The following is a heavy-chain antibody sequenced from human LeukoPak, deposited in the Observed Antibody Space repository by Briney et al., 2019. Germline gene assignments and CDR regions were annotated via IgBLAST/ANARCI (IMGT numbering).Heavy chain of an antibody. CDR3: ATEDLGI. V-gene: IGHV3-30*03. J-gene: IGHJ4*02. CDR1: GFTFSNYG. CDR2: ISYDGSDK. Sequence: GGSLRLSCAASGFTFSNYGIHWVRQAPGKGLEWVAVISYDGSDKYYADSVKGRFTISRDNSKNTLYLQMNSLRAEDTAVYYCATEDLGIWGQGTLVTVSS.